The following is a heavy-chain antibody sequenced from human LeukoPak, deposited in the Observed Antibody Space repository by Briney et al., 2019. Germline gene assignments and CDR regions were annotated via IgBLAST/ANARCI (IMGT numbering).Heavy chain of an antibody. CDR3: ARDSEGRGGLLPHAFDI. CDR2: IIPIFGTA. V-gene: IGHV1-69*01. Sequence: SVKVSCKASGGTFSSYAISWVRQAPGQGLEWMGGIIPIFGTANYAQKFQGRVTITADESTSTAYMELSSLRSEDTAVYYCARDSEGRGGLLPHAFDIWGQGTMVTVSS. D-gene: IGHD1-26*01. CDR1: GGTFSSYA. J-gene: IGHJ3*02.